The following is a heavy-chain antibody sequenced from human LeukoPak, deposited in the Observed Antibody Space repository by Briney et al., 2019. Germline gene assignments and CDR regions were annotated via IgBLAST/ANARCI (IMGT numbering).Heavy chain of an antibody. J-gene: IGHJ4*02. V-gene: IGHV3-74*01. CDR3: ARELPFDY. CDR2: IKSDGTRT. Sequence: GLSLRLSCAASGFTFRTYWMHWVRQAPGKGLVWVSRIKSDGTRTDYADSVKGRFTISRDNAKNTLYLQMNNLRAEDTAVYYCARELPFDYWGQGTLVTVSS. CDR1: GFTFRTYW.